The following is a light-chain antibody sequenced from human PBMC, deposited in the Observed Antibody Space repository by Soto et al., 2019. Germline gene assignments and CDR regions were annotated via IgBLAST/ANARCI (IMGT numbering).Light chain of an antibody. Sequence: DIRMTQSPSSLPASVGDRVTITCRASQRISGYLNWYLQKPGKAPKLLMYAASRLQSGIPSRFTGSGSGTDFTLTTSSLQSEDFATYYCQQSYSFPWAFGLGTKVELK. CDR1: QRISGY. CDR2: AAS. CDR3: QQSYSFPWA. J-gene: IGKJ1*01. V-gene: IGKV1-39*01.